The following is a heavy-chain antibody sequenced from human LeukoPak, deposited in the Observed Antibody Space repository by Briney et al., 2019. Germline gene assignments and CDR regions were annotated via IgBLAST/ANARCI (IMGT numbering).Heavy chain of an antibody. J-gene: IGHJ4*02. CDR3: ARDPTHYLRYGYFDY. CDR1: GFIFSNSA. Sequence: GGSLRLSCATSGFIFSNSAMNWVRQAPGKRLEWVSSINNDGSYIYYAGSVKGRFTISRDNAKNSLYLRLNSLRVEDTAVYYCARDPTHYLRYGYFDYWGQGTLVTVSS. CDR2: INNDGSYI. D-gene: IGHD3-9*01. V-gene: IGHV3-21*01.